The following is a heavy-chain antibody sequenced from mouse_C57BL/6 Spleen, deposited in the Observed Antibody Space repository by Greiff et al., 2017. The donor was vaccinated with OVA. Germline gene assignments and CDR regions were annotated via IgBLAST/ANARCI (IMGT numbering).Heavy chain of an antibody. CDR2: ISDGGSYT. J-gene: IGHJ1*03. CDR1: GFTFSSYA. CDR3: ANSNWYFDV. Sequence: EVMLVESGGGLVKPGGSLKLSCAASGFTFSSYAMSWVRQTPEKRLEWVATISDGGSYTYYPDNVKGRFTISRDNAKNNLYLQMSHLKSEDTAMYYCANSNWYFDVWGTGTTVTVSS. D-gene: IGHD2-5*01. V-gene: IGHV5-4*03.